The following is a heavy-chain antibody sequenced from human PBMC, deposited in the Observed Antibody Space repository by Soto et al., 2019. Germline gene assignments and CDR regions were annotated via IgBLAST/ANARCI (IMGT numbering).Heavy chain of an antibody. CDR2: IYYSGST. CDR1: GGSISSYY. CDR3: ARELGEQQPTVYYYYMDV. J-gene: IGHJ6*03. D-gene: IGHD3-16*01. V-gene: IGHV4-59*01. Sequence: SETLSLTCTVSGGSISSYYWSWIRQPPGKGLEWIGYIYYSGSTNYNPSLKSRVTISVDTSKNQFSLKLSSVTAADTAVYYCARELGEQQPTVYYYYMDVWGKGTTVTVS.